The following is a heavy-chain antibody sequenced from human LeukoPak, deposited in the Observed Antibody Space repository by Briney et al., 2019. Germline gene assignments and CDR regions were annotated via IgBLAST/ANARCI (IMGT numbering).Heavy chain of an antibody. CDR3: ARDNGWTTVTTGIADY. V-gene: IGHV3-48*03. Sequence: GGSLRLSCAASGFTFSSYEMNWVRQAPGKGLEWVSYISRSGSTKNYADSVKGRFTVSRDNAKNSLYLQMNSLRAEDTAVYYCARDNGWTTVTTGIADYWGQGTLVTVSS. CDR2: ISRSGSTK. J-gene: IGHJ4*02. CDR1: GFTFSSYE. D-gene: IGHD4-17*01.